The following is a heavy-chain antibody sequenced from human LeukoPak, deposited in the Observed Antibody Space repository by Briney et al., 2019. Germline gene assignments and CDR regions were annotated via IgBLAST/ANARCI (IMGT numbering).Heavy chain of an antibody. Sequence: SETLSLTCTVSGGSISNYYWSWIRQPPGKGLEWIGYIFYTGTTNYNFSLKSRLTISVDTSKNQFSLRLTSVTAADTAVYYCARDRSQLPARYCSSTSCPGAFDIWGQGTMVTVSS. D-gene: IGHD2-2*01. CDR2: IFYTGTT. V-gene: IGHV4-59*12. CDR3: ARDRSQLPARYCSSTSCPGAFDI. J-gene: IGHJ3*02. CDR1: GGSISNYY.